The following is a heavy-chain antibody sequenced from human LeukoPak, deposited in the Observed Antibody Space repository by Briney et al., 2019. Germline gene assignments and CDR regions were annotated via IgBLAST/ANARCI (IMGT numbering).Heavy chain of an antibody. CDR3: ARDKFFGYDLYYFDY. Sequence: SETLSLTCTVSGGSISSYYWSWIRQPAGKGLEWIGRIYTSGSTNYNPSLKSRVTMSVDTSKNQFSLRLSSVTAADTAVYYCARDKFFGYDLYYFDYWGQGTLVTVSS. CDR2: IYTSGST. J-gene: IGHJ4*02. V-gene: IGHV4-4*07. CDR1: GGSISSYY. D-gene: IGHD5-12*01.